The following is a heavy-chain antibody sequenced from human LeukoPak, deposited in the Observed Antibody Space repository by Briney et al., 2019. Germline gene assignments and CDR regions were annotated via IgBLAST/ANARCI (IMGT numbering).Heavy chain of an antibody. CDR2: INPSGGST. J-gene: IGHJ6*02. Sequence: ASVKVSCKASGYTFTSYYMRWVRQAPGQGLEWMGIINPSGGSTSYAQKFQGRVTMTRDTSTSTVYMELSSLRSEDTAVYYCARAFYGGNIRAGYYGMDVWGQGTTVTVSS. CDR3: ARAFYGGNIRAGYYGMDV. V-gene: IGHV1-46*01. D-gene: IGHD4-23*01. CDR1: GYTFTSYY.